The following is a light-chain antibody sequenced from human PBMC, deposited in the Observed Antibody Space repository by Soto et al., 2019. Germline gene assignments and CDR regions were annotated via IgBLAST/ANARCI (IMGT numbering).Light chain of an antibody. V-gene: IGKV1-5*01. J-gene: IGKJ1*01. CDR3: QRYYTFWT. CDR2: DVS. CDR1: QSINSW. Sequence: DIPMTQSPSTLSASVGDRVTITCRASQSINSWLAWYQQKPGKAPKLLIYDVSSLESGVPSRFSGSGSGTEFTLTISSLQPDDFAAYYCQRYYTFWTFGQGTMVEIK.